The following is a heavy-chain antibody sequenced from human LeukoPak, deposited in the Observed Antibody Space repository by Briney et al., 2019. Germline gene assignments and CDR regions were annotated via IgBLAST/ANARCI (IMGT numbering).Heavy chain of an antibody. V-gene: IGHV1-18*01. CDR2: ISAYNGNT. CDR1: GYTFTSYG. Sequence: ASVTVSCKASGYTFTSYGISWVRQAPGQGLEWMGWISAYNGNTNYAQKLQGRVTMTTDTSTSTAYMELRSLRSDDTAVYYCARDTYDSSGYYYEYYGMDVWGQGTTVTVSS. J-gene: IGHJ6*02. D-gene: IGHD3-22*01. CDR3: ARDTYDSSGYYYEYYGMDV.